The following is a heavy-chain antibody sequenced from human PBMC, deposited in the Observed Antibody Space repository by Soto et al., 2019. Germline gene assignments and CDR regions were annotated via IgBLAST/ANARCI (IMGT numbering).Heavy chain of an antibody. D-gene: IGHD6-6*01. Sequence: ASVKVSCKASGYTFTSYDINWVRQATGQGLEWMGWMNPNSGNTGYAQKFQGRVTMTRNTSISTAYMELSSLRSEDTAVYYCARITYSSSPPWEYYYYMDVWGKGTTVTVSS. J-gene: IGHJ6*03. CDR3: ARITYSSSPPWEYYYYMDV. CDR1: GYTFTSYD. V-gene: IGHV1-8*01. CDR2: MNPNSGNT.